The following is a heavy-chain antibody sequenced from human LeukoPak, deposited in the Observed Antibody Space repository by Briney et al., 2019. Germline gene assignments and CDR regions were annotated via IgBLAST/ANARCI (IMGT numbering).Heavy chain of an antibody. J-gene: IGHJ4*02. D-gene: IGHD5-18*01. Sequence: PGGSLRLSCAASRYTFSNYAMSWVRQAPGKGLEWVSGISGSGGSTYYADSVKGRFTISRDNSKNTLYLQLNSLRAEDTAVYYCAEGGYSYVYLYYFDYWGQGTLVTVSS. CDR3: AEGGYSYVYLYYFDY. CDR2: ISGSGGST. V-gene: IGHV3-23*01. CDR1: RYTFSNYA.